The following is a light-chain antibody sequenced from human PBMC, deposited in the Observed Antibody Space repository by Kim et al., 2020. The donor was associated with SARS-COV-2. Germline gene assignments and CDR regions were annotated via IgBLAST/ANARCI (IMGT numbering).Light chain of an antibody. CDR3: YQDGTNWPT. J-gene: IGKJ1*01. Sequence: ELAFSPSAASLSLSPVERITLSCRASPAISHTYFTWYPQQPGQAPRVFMYGESYRAIGVPDRFSGSGSGTDFTLTISRLQPEDFAVYYCYQDGTNWPTFGQGTRLEVK. CDR2: GES. CDR1: PAISHTY. V-gene: IGKV3-20*01.